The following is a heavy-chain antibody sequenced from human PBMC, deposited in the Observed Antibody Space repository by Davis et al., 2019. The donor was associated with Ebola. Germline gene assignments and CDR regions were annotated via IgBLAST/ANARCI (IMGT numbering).Heavy chain of an antibody. D-gene: IGHD3-10*01. J-gene: IGHJ4*02. CDR2: INHSGST. Sequence: SETLSLTCAVYGGSFSGYYWSWIRQPPGKGLEWIGEINHSGSTNYNPSLKSRVTISVDTSKNQFSLKLSSVTAADTAVYYCARHVRYYGSGSYPLMVDYWGQGTLVTVSS. CDR1: GGSFSGYY. V-gene: IGHV4-34*01. CDR3: ARHVRYYGSGSYPLMVDY.